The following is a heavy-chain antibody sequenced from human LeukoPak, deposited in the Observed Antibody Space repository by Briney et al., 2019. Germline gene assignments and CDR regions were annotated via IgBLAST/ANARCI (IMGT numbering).Heavy chain of an antibody. J-gene: IGHJ3*02. CDR2: IIPIFGTA. Sequence: VASVKVSCKASGGTFSSYAISWVRQAPGQGPEWMGGIIPIFGTANYAQKFQGRVTITADKSTSTAYMELSSLRSEDTAVYYCAREYSSSWGDDAFDIWGQGTMVTVSS. CDR1: GGTFSSYA. V-gene: IGHV1-69*06. D-gene: IGHD6-13*01. CDR3: AREYSSSWGDDAFDI.